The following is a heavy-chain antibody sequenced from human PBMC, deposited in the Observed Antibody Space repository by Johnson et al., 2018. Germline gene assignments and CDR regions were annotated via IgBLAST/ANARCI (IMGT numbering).Heavy chain of an antibody. D-gene: IGHD3-10*01. J-gene: IGHJ6*02. V-gene: IGHV1-69*12. CDR2: IIPIFGTA. CDR3: ARRITMVRVVVYYYYGMDV. Sequence: QVQLVQSGAEVKKPGSSVKVSCKASGGTFSSYAISWVRQAPGQGLEWMGGIIPIFGTANYAQKFQGRVTITADESTSTAYLALGSLRSEDTSVYYCARRITMVRVVVYYYYGMDVWGQGTTVTVSS. CDR1: GGTFSSYA.